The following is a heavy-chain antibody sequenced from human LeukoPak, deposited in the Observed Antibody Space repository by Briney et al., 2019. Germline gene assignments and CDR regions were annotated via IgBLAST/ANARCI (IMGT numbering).Heavy chain of an antibody. CDR2: MNPNRGDT. Sequence: ASVKVSCKASGYTFTDSEINWVRQAPGQGLEWMGWMNPNRGDTGYAQKFQGRVTMTKNTSISTAYMELSSLRSEDTAVFFCARGCSGSSCYTGWYFDLWGRGTLVAVSS. D-gene: IGHD2-2*02. CDR3: ARGCSGSSCYTGWYFDL. J-gene: IGHJ2*01. CDR1: GYTFTDSE. V-gene: IGHV1-8*01.